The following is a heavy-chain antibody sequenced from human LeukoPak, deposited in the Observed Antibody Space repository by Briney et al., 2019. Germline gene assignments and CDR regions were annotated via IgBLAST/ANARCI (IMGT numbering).Heavy chain of an antibody. V-gene: IGHV3-7*03. D-gene: IGHD6-19*01. CDR2: MKQDGSQK. J-gene: IGHJ3*02. CDR3: AKDWDGQWLVDDAFDS. CDR1: SHTLRRYC. Sequence: GGSLRLSCAPSSHTLRRYCMIWVRHSPGKGLEGVSNMKQDGSQKYYVDSVKGRFTISRDNSKNTLYLQMNSLRAEETAVYYCAKDWDGQWLVDDAFDSWGQGTMVTVSS.